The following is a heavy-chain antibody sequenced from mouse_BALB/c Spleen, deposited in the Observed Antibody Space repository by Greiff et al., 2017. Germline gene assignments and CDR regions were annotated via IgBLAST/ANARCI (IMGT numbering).Heavy chain of an antibody. CDR2: IYPGDGDT. Sequence: VQLQQSGAELVRPGSSVKISCKASGYAFSSYWMNWVKQRPGQGFEWIGQIYPGDGDTNYNGKFKGKATLTADKSSSTAYMQLSSLTSEDSAVYFCARYGYYPIFDYWGQGTTLTVSS. D-gene: IGHD2-3*01. CDR3: ARYGYYPIFDY. CDR1: GYAFSSYW. V-gene: IGHV1-80*01. J-gene: IGHJ2*01.